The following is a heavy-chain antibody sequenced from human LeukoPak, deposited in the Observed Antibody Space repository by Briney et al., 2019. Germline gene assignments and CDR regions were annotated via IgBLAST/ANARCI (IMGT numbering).Heavy chain of an antibody. CDR2: IGGPAET. D-gene: IGHD3-16*01. CDR3: AKDWTSHNGVYDCLDF. Sequence: GGSLRLSCAASGFSFDIHAMTWVRQAPGKGPEWVATIGGPAETFYADSVRGRFTISRDNSRYTLYLQMNRLRAEDSALYYCAKDWTSHNGVYDCLDFWGQGTQVTVSS. J-gene: IGHJ4*02. CDR1: GFSFDIHA. V-gene: IGHV3-23*01.